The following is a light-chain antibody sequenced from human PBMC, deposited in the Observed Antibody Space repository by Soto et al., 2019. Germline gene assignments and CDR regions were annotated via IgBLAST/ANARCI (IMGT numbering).Light chain of an antibody. J-gene: IGLJ1*01. Sequence: QSALTQPASVSGSPGQSITISCTGISRDIGFFNYVSWYQQFPGNAPKLIIFEVTNRPSGVSNRFSASKSGNTASLTISGLQAEDGADYYCSSYTTRSTYVFGTGTKVTVL. CDR3: SSYTTRSTYV. CDR2: EVT. V-gene: IGLV2-14*01. CDR1: SRDIGFFNY.